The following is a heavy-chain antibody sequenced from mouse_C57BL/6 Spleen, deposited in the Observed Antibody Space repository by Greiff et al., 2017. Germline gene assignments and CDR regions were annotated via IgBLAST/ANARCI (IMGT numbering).Heavy chain of an antibody. Sequence: QVQLQQSGAELMKPGASVKLSCKATGYTFTGYWIEWVKQRPGHGLEWIGEILPGSGSTNYNEKFKGKATFTADTSSNTAYMQLSSLTTEDSAIYYCARRGVYYGNYGNAMDYWGQGTSVTVSS. CDR3: ARRGVYYGNYGNAMDY. J-gene: IGHJ4*01. V-gene: IGHV1-9*01. D-gene: IGHD2-1*01. CDR1: GYTFTGYW. CDR2: ILPGSGST.